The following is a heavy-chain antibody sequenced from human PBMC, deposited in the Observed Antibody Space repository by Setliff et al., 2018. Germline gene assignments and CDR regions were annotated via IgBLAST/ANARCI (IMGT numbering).Heavy chain of an antibody. Sequence: ASVKVSCKASGYTFTTYSMNWVRQAPGQGLEWMGWINTNTGNPTYAQGFTGRFVFSLDTSVSTAYLQINSLEAEDTAVYYCARGSGTYASSSRVFHYWGQGTLVTVSS. CDR3: ARGSGTYASSSRVFHY. CDR1: GYTFTTYS. V-gene: IGHV7-4-1*02. D-gene: IGHD6-6*01. J-gene: IGHJ4*02. CDR2: INTNTGNP.